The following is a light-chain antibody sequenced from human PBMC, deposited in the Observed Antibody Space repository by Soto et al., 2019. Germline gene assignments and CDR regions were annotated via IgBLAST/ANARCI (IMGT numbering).Light chain of an antibody. J-gene: IGKJ1*01. V-gene: IGKV3-15*01. CDR1: QSVSSN. Sequence: EIVMTQSPATLSVSPGERATLSCRASQSVSSNLAWYQQKPGQAPRLLMYGASTRATGIPDRFSGSGSGTEFTLTISRLQSEDFAVYSCQQHNNWPPWTFGQGTKVEIK. CDR2: GAS. CDR3: QQHNNWPPWT.